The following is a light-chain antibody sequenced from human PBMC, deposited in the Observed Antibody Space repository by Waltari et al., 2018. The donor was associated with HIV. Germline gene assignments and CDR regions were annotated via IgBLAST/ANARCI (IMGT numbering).Light chain of an antibody. Sequence: SYALAQPPSVSVSPGQTAIISCSGDELGNKDASWYQQKPGQSPVLVIFQSKRRPSGIPERFSCSDSGNTATLTISGAQAVDEADYYCQAWDSNTAVFGGGTKLTVL. CDR1: ELGNKD. V-gene: IGLV3-1*01. CDR3: QAWDSNTAV. J-gene: IGLJ2*01. CDR2: QSK.